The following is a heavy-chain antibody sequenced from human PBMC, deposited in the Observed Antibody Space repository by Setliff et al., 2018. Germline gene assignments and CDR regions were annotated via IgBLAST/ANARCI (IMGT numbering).Heavy chain of an antibody. Sequence: PSETLSLTCTVSGGSISSGGYYWSWIRQHPGKGLEWIGYIYYSGSTYYNPSLTSRVTISVDTSKNQFSLKLSSVTAADTAVYYCARHLYLGEFNIWGQGTMVTVSS. CDR3: ARHLYLGEFNI. J-gene: IGHJ3*02. V-gene: IGHV4-31*03. CDR1: GGSISSGGYY. D-gene: IGHD2-8*01. CDR2: IYYSGST.